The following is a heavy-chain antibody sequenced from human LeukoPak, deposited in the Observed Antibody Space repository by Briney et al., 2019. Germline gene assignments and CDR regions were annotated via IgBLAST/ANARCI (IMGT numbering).Heavy chain of an antibody. CDR3: ARLVNDGYNWGTFDY. Sequence: SETLSLTCTVSGGSISSSSYYWGWIRQPPGKGLEWIGSIYYSGSTNYNPSLKSRVTISVDTSKNQFSLKLSSVTAADTAVYYCARLVNDGYNWGTFDYWGQGTLVTVSS. J-gene: IGHJ4*02. CDR2: IYYSGST. D-gene: IGHD5-24*01. V-gene: IGHV4-39*07. CDR1: GGSISSSSYY.